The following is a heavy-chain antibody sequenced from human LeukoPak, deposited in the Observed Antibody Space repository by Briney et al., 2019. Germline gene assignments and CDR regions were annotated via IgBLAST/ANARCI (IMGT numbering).Heavy chain of an antibody. J-gene: IGHJ4*02. CDR3: EKGRVFPYDYGVDY. CDR2: ISWNSGSI. V-gene: IGHV3-9*03. CDR1: GFTFDDYA. Sequence: GGSLRLSCAASGFTFDDYAMHWVRQAPGKGLEWVSGISWNSGSIGYADSVKGRFTISRDNAKNSLYLQMNSLRAEDMALYYCEKGRVFPYDYGVDYWGQGTL. D-gene: IGHD4-17*01.